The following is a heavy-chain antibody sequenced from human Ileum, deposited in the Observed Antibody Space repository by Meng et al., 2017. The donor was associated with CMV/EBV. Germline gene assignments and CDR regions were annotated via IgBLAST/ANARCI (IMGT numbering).Heavy chain of an antibody. CDR1: GGSISSGDFY. CDR3: AREASYYGSGSRYGMGV. V-gene: IGHV4-30-4*08. D-gene: IGHD3-10*01. CDR2: IYDSGST. J-gene: IGHJ6*02. Sequence: SETLSLTCTVSGGSISSGDFYWTWIRQTPGKGLEWIAYIYDSGSTYYNPSLKSRVTISVDTSKNQFSLKLSSVTAADTAVYYCAREASYYGSGSRYGMGVWGQGTTVTVSS.